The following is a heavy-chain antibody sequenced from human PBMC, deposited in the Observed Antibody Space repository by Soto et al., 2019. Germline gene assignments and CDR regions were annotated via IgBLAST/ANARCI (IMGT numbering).Heavy chain of an antibody. J-gene: IGHJ6*02. D-gene: IGHD5-18*01. CDR1: GGTFSSYA. CDR3: ARDRIHQGTVYYSGMDA. V-gene: IGHV1-69*13. CDR2: IIPIFGTA. Sequence: SVKVSCQASGGTFSSYAISWVRQAPGQGLEWMGGIIPIFGTANYAQKFQGRVTITADESTSTAYMELSSLRSEDTAVYYCARDRIHQGTVYYSGMDAWGQGTTVTVSS.